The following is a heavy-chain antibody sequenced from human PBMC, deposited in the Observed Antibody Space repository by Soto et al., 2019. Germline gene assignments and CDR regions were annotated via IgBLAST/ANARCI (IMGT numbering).Heavy chain of an antibody. V-gene: IGHV3-53*04. J-gene: IGHJ6*04. D-gene: IGHD3-10*01. CDR3: ARKTDSIPSGGDV. CDR1: GFAVRHNY. CDR2: IYSGGET. Sequence: EVQLVESGGGLVQPGGSLRLSCTASGFAVRHNYMTWVRQAPGKGLEWVLLIYSGGETAYADSVKGRFTISRHTSQNTLYLQMNSLRAEDKAVYYCARKTDSIPSGGDVWGKGTAVTVSS.